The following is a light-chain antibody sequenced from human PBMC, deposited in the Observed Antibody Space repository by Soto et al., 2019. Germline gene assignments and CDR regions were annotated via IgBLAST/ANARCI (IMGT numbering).Light chain of an antibody. J-gene: IGKJ4*01. CDR3: QHRYSWPLT. CDR1: QSVSIY. V-gene: IGKV3-11*01. CDR2: DAS. Sequence: EIVLTQSPATLSLSPGERATLSCRASQSVSIYLAWYQHRPGQAPRLLIYDASNRATGIPARFSGSGSGTDFTLTISSLEPDDFAVYYCQHRYSWPLTFGGGTRVEIK.